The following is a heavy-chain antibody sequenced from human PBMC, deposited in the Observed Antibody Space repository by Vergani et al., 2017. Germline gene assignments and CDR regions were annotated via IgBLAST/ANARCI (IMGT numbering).Heavy chain of an antibody. J-gene: IGHJ4*02. D-gene: IGHD3-22*01. V-gene: IGHV3-48*01. Sequence: EVRLVESGGALVQPGGSLRLSCAGSGYSLSTYSVNWIRQSPGKGLEWLSYIGGSSSPIYYADSVKGRFTISRDNAKNSIYMQMNSLRIEDTAVYYCARDYYDSSHYYHENYWSQGPLVTVST. CDR2: IGGSSSPI. CDR1: GYSLSTYS. CDR3: ARDYYDSSHYYHENY.